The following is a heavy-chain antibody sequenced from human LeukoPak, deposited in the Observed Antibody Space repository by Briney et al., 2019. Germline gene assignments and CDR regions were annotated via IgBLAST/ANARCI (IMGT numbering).Heavy chain of an antibody. V-gene: IGHV3-48*04. J-gene: IGHJ5*02. Sequence: PGGSLRLSCAASGFTFSSYSMNWVRQPPGKGLEWVSYISSSSSSIYYADSVKGRFTISRDNDNNSLYLHMSRLRIEDTAVYYCARDLKGFNLWGQGTLVTVSS. CDR2: ISSSSSSI. CDR3: ARDLKGFNL. CDR1: GFTFSSYS.